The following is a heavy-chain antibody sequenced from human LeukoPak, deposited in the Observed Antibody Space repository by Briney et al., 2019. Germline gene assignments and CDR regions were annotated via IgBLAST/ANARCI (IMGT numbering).Heavy chain of an antibody. V-gene: IGHV3-30*18. D-gene: IGHD3-10*01. Sequence: QSGGSLRLSCAASGFTFSNAWMSWVRQAPGKGLEWVALISYDGSNKYYADSVKGRFTISRDNSKNTLYLQMNSLRVEDTALYYCVNSGFDPWGQGTLVTVSS. CDR2: ISYDGSNK. CDR3: VNSGFDP. CDR1: GFTFSNAW. J-gene: IGHJ5*02.